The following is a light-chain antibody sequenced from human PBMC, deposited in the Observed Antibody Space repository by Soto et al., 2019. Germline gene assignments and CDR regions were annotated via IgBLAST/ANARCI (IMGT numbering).Light chain of an antibody. Sequence: QSVLTQPASVSGSPGQSITLSCTGISDDVGAFNFVSWYQQHPGRAPKLLIYEVTRRPSGASNRFSGSKSGNTASLTISGLQAEDESEYYCTSFTRANTLVFGTGTKLTVL. CDR3: TSFTRANTLV. J-gene: IGLJ1*01. V-gene: IGLV2-14*01. CDR2: EVT. CDR1: SDDVGAFNF.